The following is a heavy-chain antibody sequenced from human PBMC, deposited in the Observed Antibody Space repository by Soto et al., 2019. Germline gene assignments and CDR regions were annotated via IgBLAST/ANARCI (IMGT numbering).Heavy chain of an antibody. CDR3: VRGHLGINTTGTCSDFHY. V-gene: IGHV4-59*01. D-gene: IGHD2-15*01. CDR1: GDSISSYY. J-gene: IGHJ4*02. CDR2: IYYSGRT. Sequence: SETLSLTCTVSGDSISSYYWTWIRQPPGKGLEYIGYIYYSGRTYYNPSLKSRVTISVDTSKNQFSLKLSSVTAADTAVYYCVRGHLGINTTGTCSDFHYWVQGTMVPVYS.